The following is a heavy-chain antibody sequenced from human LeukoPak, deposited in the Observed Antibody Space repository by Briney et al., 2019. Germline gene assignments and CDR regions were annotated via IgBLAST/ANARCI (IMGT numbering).Heavy chain of an antibody. CDR3: AKIIPATAY. CDR2: ITGSGDGT. V-gene: IGHV3-23*01. D-gene: IGHD6-13*01. Sequence: GGSLRLSCAASGFTFSSYAMSWVRQAPGKGLEWVSSITGSGDGTYYADSVKGRFTISRDNSKNTVFLQMNSLSAEDAAGYFCAKIIPATAYWGQGTLVTVSS. J-gene: IGHJ4*02. CDR1: GFTFSSYA.